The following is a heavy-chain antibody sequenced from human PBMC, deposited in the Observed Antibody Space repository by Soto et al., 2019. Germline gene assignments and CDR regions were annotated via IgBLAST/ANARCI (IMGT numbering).Heavy chain of an antibody. Sequence: SSVKVSCKASGGTFSSYAISWVRQAPGQGLEWMGGIIPIFGTANYAQKFQGRVTITADESTSTAYMELSSLRSEDTAVYYCARLYYYDSSYYYYGMDVWGQGTKVTVS. J-gene: IGHJ6*02. V-gene: IGHV1-69*13. CDR1: GGTFSSYA. D-gene: IGHD3-22*01. CDR3: ARLYYYDSSYYYYGMDV. CDR2: IIPIFGTA.